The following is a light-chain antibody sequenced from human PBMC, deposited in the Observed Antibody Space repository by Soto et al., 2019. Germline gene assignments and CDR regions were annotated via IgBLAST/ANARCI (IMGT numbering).Light chain of an antibody. CDR3: QQYNSHSSYT. Sequence: DIQMTQSPSTLYASVGDRVTITCRASQSISTWLAWYQQKPGKAPKLLIYTASRLESRVPSRFSGSGSGTEFTLTISSLQPDDFATYYCQQYNSHSSYTFGQGTKLEIK. J-gene: IGKJ2*01. V-gene: IGKV1-5*03. CDR1: QSISTW. CDR2: TAS.